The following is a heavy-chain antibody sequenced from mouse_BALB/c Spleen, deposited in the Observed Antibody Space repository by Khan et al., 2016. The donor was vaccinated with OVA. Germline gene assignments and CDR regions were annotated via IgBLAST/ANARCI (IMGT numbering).Heavy chain of an antibody. CDR1: GYTFTNYW. V-gene: IGHV1S132*01. CDR2: IFPGTGTT. D-gene: IGHD2-1*01. J-gene: IGHJ3*01. Sequence: QVQLKQSGAELVKPGASVKLSCKTSGYTFTNYWIQWVKQRPGQGLGWIGEIFPGTGTTYYNENFKAKATLTIDTSSSTAYMQLSSLTSEYSAVYFCARGYFGNYEFAYWGQGTLVTVSA. CDR3: ARGYFGNYEFAY.